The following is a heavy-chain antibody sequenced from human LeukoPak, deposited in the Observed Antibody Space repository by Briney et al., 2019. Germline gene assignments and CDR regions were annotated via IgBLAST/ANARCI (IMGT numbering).Heavy chain of an antibody. D-gene: IGHD3-22*01. CDR2: INHSGST. Sequence: SETLSLTCAVDGGSFSGYYWSWIRQPPGKGLEWIGEINHSGSTNYNPSLKSRVTRSVDTSKNQFSLKLSSVTAADTAVYYRARGLRITMIVVVRGYNWFDPWGQGTLVTVSS. V-gene: IGHV4-34*01. CDR1: GGSFSGYY. CDR3: ARGLRITMIVVVRGYNWFDP. J-gene: IGHJ5*02.